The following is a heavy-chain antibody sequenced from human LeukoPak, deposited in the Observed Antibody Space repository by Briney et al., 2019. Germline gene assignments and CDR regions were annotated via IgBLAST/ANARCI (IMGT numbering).Heavy chain of an antibody. CDR2: IYTSGGT. CDR1: GGSISSYY. CDR3: ARLTRLSTSPDRYYLDY. Sequence: SSETLSLTCTVSGGSISSYYWSWIRQPPGKGLEWIGYIYTSGGTNYIPSLKGRVTISIDTSKNQFSLKLSSVTAADSAVYYCARLTRLSTSPDRYYLDYWGQGTLVTVSS. D-gene: IGHD6-6*01. J-gene: IGHJ4*02. V-gene: IGHV4-4*09.